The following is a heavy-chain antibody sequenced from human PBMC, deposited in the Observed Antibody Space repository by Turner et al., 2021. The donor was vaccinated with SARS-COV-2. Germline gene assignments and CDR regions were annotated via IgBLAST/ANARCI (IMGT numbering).Heavy chain of an antibody. D-gene: IGHD3-22*01. CDR1: GFTFSSYG. CDR3: ARLDDSGHWGAFDI. CDR2: ISYDGSQK. V-gene: IGHV3-30*03. J-gene: IGHJ3*02. Sequence: QVQVVESGGGVVQPGRSLRLSCAAAGFTFSSYGMHWVRQAPGKGLEWVAVISYDGSQKYYADSVKGRFTISRDNSKNMLYLQMNSLRAEDTAVYYCARLDDSGHWGAFDIWGQGTMVTVSS.